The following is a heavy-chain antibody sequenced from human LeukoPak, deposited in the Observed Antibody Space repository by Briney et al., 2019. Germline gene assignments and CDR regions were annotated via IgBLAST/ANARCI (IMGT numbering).Heavy chain of an antibody. Sequence: GGSLRLSCAASGFTFSSYWMSWVRQAPGKGLEWVANIKQDGSEKYYVDSVKGRFTISRDNAKNSLYLQMNSLRAEDTAVYYCASTGAMDQYYFDYWGQGTLVTVSS. D-gene: IGHD5-18*01. CDR1: GFTFSSYW. J-gene: IGHJ4*02. CDR3: ASTGAMDQYYFDY. V-gene: IGHV3-7*01. CDR2: IKQDGSEK.